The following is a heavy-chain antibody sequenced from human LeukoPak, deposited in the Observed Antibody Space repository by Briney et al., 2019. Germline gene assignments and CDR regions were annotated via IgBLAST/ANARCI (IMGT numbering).Heavy chain of an antibody. CDR3: SRGSWFDP. CDR1: GDSVSSNSAA. V-gene: IGHV6-1*01. Sequence: SQTLSLTCAISGDSVSSNSAAWNWIRQSPSRGLEWLGRTYYRSKWYYDYAVSVKSRITIKSDTSKNQFSLLLNSVTPEDTAVYYCSRGSWFDPWGQGTLVTVSS. CDR2: TYYRSKWYY. J-gene: IGHJ5*02.